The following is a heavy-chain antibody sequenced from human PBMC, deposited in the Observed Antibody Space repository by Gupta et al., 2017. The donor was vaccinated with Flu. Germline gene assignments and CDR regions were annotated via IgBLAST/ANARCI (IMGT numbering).Heavy chain of an antibody. V-gene: IGHV3-7*04. D-gene: IGHD3-22*01. CDR3: ARDRKDYYDSSGYYIFDY. Sequence: EVQLVESGGGLVQPGGSLRLSCAASGFTFSSYWMSWVRRAPGKGLEWVANRKQDGSEKYYVDSVKGRFSISRDNAKNSLYLQMNSLRAEDTAVYYCARDRKDYYDSSGYYIFDYWGQGTLVTVSS. J-gene: IGHJ4*02. CDR1: GFTFSSYW. CDR2: RKQDGSEK.